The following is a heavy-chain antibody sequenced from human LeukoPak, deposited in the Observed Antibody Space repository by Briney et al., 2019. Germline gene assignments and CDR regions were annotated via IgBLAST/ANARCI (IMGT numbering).Heavy chain of an antibody. V-gene: IGHV3-23*01. J-gene: IGHJ3*02. CDR3: AKEEGYYDSSGYYYVGAFDI. CDR2: ISGSGGST. Sequence: GGSLRLSCAASGFTFSSYGMSWVRQAPGKGLEWVSAISGSGGSTYYADSVKGRFTISRDNSKNTLYLQMNSLRAEDTAVYYCAKEEGYYDSSGYYYVGAFDIWGQGTMVTVSS. CDR1: GFTFSSYG. D-gene: IGHD3-22*01.